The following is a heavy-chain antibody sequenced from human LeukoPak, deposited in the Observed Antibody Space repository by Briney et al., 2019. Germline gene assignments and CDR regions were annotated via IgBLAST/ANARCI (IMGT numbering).Heavy chain of an antibody. J-gene: IGHJ3*02. V-gene: IGHV1-2*02. CDR2: MHPNSGGT. D-gene: IGHD6-13*01. CDR1: VYTFTAYY. CDR3: ATSSGYSSSWGAFDI. Sequence: ASVKVSCKASVYTFTAYYMHWVRQAPGQGLEWMGWMHPNSGGTHYEQKFQGRVTMTRDTSISTAYMEVSRLTSDDTAVYYCATSSGYSSSWGAFDIWGQGTMVTVS.